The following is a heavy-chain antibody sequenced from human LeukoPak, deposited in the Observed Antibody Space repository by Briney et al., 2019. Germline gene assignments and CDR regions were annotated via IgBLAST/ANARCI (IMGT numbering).Heavy chain of an antibody. V-gene: IGHV3-66*01. D-gene: IGHD1-7*01. CDR2: IYSGDST. CDR3: ARGAGTTVFSYYYGMDV. CDR1: GFTFSSNY. J-gene: IGHJ6*02. Sequence: PGGSLRLSCAASGFTFSSNYMSWVRQAPGKGLEWVSVIYSGDSTYYADSVKGRFTISRDNSKNTLYLQMNSLRAEDTAVYYCARGAGTTVFSYYYGMDVWGQGTTVTVSS.